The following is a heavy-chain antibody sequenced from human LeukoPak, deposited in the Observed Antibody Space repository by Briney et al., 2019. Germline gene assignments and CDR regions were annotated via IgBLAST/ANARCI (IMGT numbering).Heavy chain of an antibody. Sequence: SETLSLTCTVSGGSISSSSYYWGWIRQPPGKGLEWIGSTYYSGSTYYNPSLKSRVTISVDTSKNQFSLKLSSVTAADTAVYYCARPQYSSSSVWFDPWGQGTLVTVSS. V-gene: IGHV4-39*01. CDR2: TYYSGST. CDR1: GGSISSSSYY. CDR3: ARPQYSSSSVWFDP. J-gene: IGHJ5*02. D-gene: IGHD6-6*01.